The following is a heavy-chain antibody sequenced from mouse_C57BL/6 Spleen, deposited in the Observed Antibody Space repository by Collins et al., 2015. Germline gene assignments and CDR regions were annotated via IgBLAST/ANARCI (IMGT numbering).Heavy chain of an antibody. D-gene: IGHD1-2*01. J-gene: IGHJ2*01. CDR1: YN. V-gene: IGHV1-12*01. Sequence: YNMHWVKQTPRQGLEWIGAIYPGNGDTSYNQKFKGKATLTVDKSSSTAYMQLSSLTSEDSAVYFCARGTTAHYFDYWGQGTTLTVSS. CDR2: IYPGNGDT. CDR3: ARGTTAHYFDY.